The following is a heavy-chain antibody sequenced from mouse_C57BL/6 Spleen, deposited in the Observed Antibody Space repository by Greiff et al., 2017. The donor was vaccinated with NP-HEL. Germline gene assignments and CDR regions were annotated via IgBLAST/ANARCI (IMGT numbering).Heavy chain of an antibody. CDR1: GYSITSGYY. Sequence: EVKLHESGPGLVKPSQSLSLTCSVTGYSITSGYYWNWIRQFPGNKLEWMGYISYDGSNNYNPSLKNRISITRDTSKNQFFLKLNSVTTEDTATYYCARDRITTGYWYFDVWGTGTTVTVSS. D-gene: IGHD1-2*01. V-gene: IGHV3-6*01. CDR2: ISYDGSN. J-gene: IGHJ1*03. CDR3: ARDRITTGYWYFDV.